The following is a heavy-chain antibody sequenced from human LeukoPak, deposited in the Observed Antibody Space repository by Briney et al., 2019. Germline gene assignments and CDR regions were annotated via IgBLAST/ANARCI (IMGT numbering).Heavy chain of an antibody. V-gene: IGHV4-39*07. Sequence: PSETLSLTCTVSGGSISSSMYYWGWIRQPPGRGLEWIGNILYSGSTYYNPSLKSRVTISMDTSKNQFSLKLSSVTAADTAVYYCARVVVAYYGSGSYHRDAFDICGQGTMVTVSS. D-gene: IGHD3-10*01. CDR1: GGSISSSMYY. CDR2: ILYSGST. CDR3: ARVVVAYYGSGSYHRDAFDI. J-gene: IGHJ3*02.